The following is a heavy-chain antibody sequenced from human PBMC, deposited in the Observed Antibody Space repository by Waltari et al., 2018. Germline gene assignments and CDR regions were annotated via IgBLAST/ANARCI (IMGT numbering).Heavy chain of an antibody. D-gene: IGHD2-21*01. CDR2: INHSGYS. V-gene: IGHV4-34*02. CDR1: GGSFGGYY. J-gene: IGHJ4*02. Sequence: QVQLQQWGAGLLKPSETLSLTCDVYGGSFGGYYWSWIRQPPGKGLEWIGEINHSGYSSYNSSLKSRVTISVDTSKNQFSLKLTSVTAADTAVYYCASWGGPANYFDYWGQGTLVSVSS. CDR3: ASWGGPANYFDY.